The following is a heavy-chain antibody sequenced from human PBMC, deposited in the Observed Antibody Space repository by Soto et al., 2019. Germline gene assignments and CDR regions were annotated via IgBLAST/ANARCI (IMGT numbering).Heavy chain of an antibody. CDR1: GGSISSGAYY. CDR3: ARVATSSYFDY. Sequence: SETLSLTCTVSGGSISSGAYYWSWIRQHPGKGLAWIGFIHYSGSTYYTPSLKSRVTISVDTSNNQFSLKLSSVTAADTAVYYCARVATSSYFDYWGLGTLV. J-gene: IGHJ4*02. D-gene: IGHD5-12*01. V-gene: IGHV4-31*03. CDR2: IHYSGST.